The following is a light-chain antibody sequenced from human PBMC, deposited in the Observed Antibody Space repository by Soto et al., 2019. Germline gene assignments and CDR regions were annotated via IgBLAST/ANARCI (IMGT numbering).Light chain of an antibody. CDR3: QQHNNWPYT. J-gene: IGKJ2*01. CDR2: GTS. V-gene: IGKV3-15*01. Sequence: EIVMTQSPVALSVSPGERAALSCRASQSVGRNFAWYQQRPGQAPRVLIYGTSTRATGVPARFSGSGSGTDFPLTISTLQSEDLAVYYCQQHNNWPYTFGQGTRLEIK. CDR1: QSVGRN.